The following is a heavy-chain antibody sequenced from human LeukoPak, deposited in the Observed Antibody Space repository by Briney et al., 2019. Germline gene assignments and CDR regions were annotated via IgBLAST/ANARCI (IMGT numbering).Heavy chain of an antibody. CDR2: IYHTGNT. Sequence: SETLSLTCTVSGGSISSYYWSWIRQPPGKGLEWIGYIYHTGNTNCNPSLKSRVTISIDTAKNQFSLKLSSVTAADTAIYYCASYFFDQSKALDIWGQGTMVTLSA. V-gene: IGHV4-59*01. J-gene: IGHJ3*02. CDR1: GGSISSYY. D-gene: IGHD3-9*01. CDR3: ASYFFDQSKALDI.